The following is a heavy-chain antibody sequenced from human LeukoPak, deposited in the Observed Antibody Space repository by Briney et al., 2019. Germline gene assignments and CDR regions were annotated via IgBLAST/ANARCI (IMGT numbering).Heavy chain of an antibody. J-gene: IGHJ4*02. Sequence: PGGSLRLSCAASGFTFSSYSMNWVRQAPGKGLEWVSSISSSSSYIYYADSVKGRFTISRDNAKNSLYLQMNSLRAEDTAVYYCARGALGGATFLSFDYWGQGTLVTVSS. CDR2: ISSSSSYI. V-gene: IGHV3-21*01. D-gene: IGHD1-26*01. CDR1: GFTFSSYS. CDR3: ARGALGGATFLSFDY.